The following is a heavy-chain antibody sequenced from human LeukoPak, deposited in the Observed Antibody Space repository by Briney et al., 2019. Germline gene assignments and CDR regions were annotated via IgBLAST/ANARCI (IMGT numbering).Heavy chain of an antibody. Sequence: GGSLRLSCAASGFTFSNAWMSWVRQAPGKGLEWVAFIKEDGGEIYYVDSVKGRFTISRDNGENSLYLQMNSLRAEDTAVYYCARDRGGRSGLDDWGQGTLVTVSS. CDR3: ARDRGGRSGLDD. D-gene: IGHD2-15*01. V-gene: IGHV3-7*04. CDR2: IKEDGGEI. J-gene: IGHJ4*02. CDR1: GFTFSNAW.